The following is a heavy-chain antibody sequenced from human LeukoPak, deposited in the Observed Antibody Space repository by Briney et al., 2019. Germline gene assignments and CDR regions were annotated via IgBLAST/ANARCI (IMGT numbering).Heavy chain of an antibody. D-gene: IGHD1-14*01. Sequence: SETLSLTCAVYGGSFSGYYWSWIRQPPGKGLEWIGYIYSSGSTNYNPSLKSRIYISVDTSKNQFSLKLSSVTAADTAVYYCAKGGPKGIIDSWGQGTLVTVSS. CDR1: GGSFSGYY. V-gene: IGHV4-59*01. CDR3: AKGGPKGIIDS. J-gene: IGHJ4*02. CDR2: IYSSGST.